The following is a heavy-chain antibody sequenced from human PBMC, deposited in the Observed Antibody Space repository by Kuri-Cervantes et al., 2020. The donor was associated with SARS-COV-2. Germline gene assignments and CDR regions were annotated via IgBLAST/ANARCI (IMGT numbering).Heavy chain of an antibody. V-gene: IGHV3-30*04. CDR1: GFTFSRYA. CDR2: ISDDGKKR. Sequence: GGSLRLSCAGSGFTFSRYAIHCVRQAPGKGLEWVAVISDDGKKRYYADSVKGRFTISRDNAKNSLYLQMNSLRAEDTAVYYCARDSSSRGNFDYWGQGTLVTVSS. CDR3: ARDSSSRGNFDY. D-gene: IGHD6-13*01. J-gene: IGHJ4*02.